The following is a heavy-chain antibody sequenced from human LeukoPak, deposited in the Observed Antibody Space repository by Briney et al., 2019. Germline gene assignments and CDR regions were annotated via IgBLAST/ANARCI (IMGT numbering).Heavy chain of an antibody. D-gene: IGHD5-12*01. J-gene: IGHJ4*02. CDR1: GFTFSSYA. Sequence: GGSLRLSCAASGFTFSSYAMSWVRQAPGKGLEWVSAISGSGGSTYYADSVKGRFTTSRDNSKNTLYLQMNSLRAEDTAVCYCAKGKDSGYDFAFDYWGQGTLVTVSS. CDR2: ISGSGGST. CDR3: AKGKDSGYDFAFDY. V-gene: IGHV3-23*01.